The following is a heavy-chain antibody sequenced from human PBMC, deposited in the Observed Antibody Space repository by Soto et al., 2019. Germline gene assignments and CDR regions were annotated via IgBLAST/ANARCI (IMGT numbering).Heavy chain of an antibody. J-gene: IGHJ4*02. Sequence: HVQLQESGPGLVEPSGTLSLTCGVSGGSISTHNWWSWVRQSPGRGLEWIGEIYHYGGTNYNPSLKSRVTMSVDKSTNQFSLELTSVTAADTAVYYCAREKGAGTYMGFDYWGQGTLVTVSS. CDR1: GGSISTHNW. CDR3: AREKGAGTYMGFDY. V-gene: IGHV4-4*02. D-gene: IGHD3-10*01. CDR2: IYHYGGT.